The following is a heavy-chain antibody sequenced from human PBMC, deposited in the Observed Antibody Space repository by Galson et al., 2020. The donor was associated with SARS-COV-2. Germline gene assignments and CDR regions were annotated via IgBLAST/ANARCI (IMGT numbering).Heavy chain of an antibody. CDR1: GFSFSNAW. D-gene: IGHD2-21*01. V-gene: IGHV3-15*01. CDR2: IKVKSDGGTK. J-gene: IGHJ6*02. CDR3: STDHGPDCGGYCYGTEV. Sequence: GESLKISCAASGFSFSNAWMNWVRQAPGKGLEWVGRIKVKSDGGTKDYAASVQGRFTISRDDSTNTLSLQMNSLRIEDTAVYYCSTDHGPDCGGYCYGTEVCGQGTTVIV.